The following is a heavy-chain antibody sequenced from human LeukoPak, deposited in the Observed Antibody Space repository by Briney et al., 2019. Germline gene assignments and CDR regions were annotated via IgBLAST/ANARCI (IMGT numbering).Heavy chain of an antibody. CDR1: GFTFSSYV. Sequence: GGSLRLSCAASGFTFSSYVMSWVRQAPGKGLEWVSAVSGSGGGTYYSDSVKGRFTISRDNSKNTLFLQMNSLRVEDTAVYYCARGSLGYCSSGSCESFDYWGQGTLVTVSS. D-gene: IGHD2-15*01. CDR3: ARGSLGYCSSGSCESFDY. V-gene: IGHV3-23*01. J-gene: IGHJ4*02. CDR2: VSGSGGGT.